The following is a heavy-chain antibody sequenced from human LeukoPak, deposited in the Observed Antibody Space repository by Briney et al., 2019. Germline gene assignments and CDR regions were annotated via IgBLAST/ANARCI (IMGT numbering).Heavy chain of an antibody. V-gene: IGHV4-39*01. CDR3: ARLMYYYDSSGYSLPGNWYFDL. D-gene: IGHD3-22*01. CDR2: IYYSGST. CDR1: GGSISSSNYY. Sequence: SETLSLTCTVSGGSISSSNYYWGWIRQPPGKGLEWIGSIYYSGSTYYNPSLKSRITISVDTSKNQFSLKLSSVTAADTAVYYCARLMYYYDSSGYSLPGNWYFDLWGRGTLVTVSS. J-gene: IGHJ2*01.